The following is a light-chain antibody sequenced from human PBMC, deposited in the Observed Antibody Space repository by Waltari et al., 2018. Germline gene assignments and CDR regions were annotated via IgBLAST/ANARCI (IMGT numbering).Light chain of an antibody. J-gene: IGLJ2*01. Sequence: QSALTQPASVSGSPGQSITISCTGTSSDVDDYNYVSWYQQHPGNAPKLMIYEVSNRPSGVSNRFSGSKSGNTASLTISVLQAEDEADYYCSSYTSSSTLVFGGGTKVTVL. CDR1: SSDVDDYNY. CDR2: EVS. CDR3: SSYTSSSTLV. V-gene: IGLV2-14*01.